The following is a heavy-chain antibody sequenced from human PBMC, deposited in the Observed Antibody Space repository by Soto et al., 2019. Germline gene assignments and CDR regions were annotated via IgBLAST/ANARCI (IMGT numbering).Heavy chain of an antibody. CDR2: IYSGGST. J-gene: IGHJ4*02. Sequence: GGSLRLSCAASGFTVSSNYMSWVRQAPGKGLEWVSVIYSGGSTYYADSVKGRFTISRHNSKNTLYLQMNSLRAEDTAVYYCAKVERYSSSHPLIWGRGTLVTVSS. CDR1: GFTVSSNY. V-gene: IGHV3-53*04. D-gene: IGHD6-13*01. CDR3: AKVERYSSSHPLI.